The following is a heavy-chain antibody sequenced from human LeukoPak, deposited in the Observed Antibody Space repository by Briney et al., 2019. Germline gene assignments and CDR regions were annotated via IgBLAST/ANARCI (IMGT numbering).Heavy chain of an antibody. D-gene: IGHD1-26*01. CDR3: ASHRKMGATKGIDY. V-gene: IGHV5-51*01. Sequence: GDSLKISCKGSGYSFTTYWSGWVRQMPGKGLEWRGIFYPGDSDNRYVTSFQGQVTISADKYISTAYLQWSSLKSSDKAMYYCASHRKMGATKGIDYWGQGTLVTVSS. J-gene: IGHJ4*02. CDR2: FYPGDSDN. CDR1: GYSFTTYW.